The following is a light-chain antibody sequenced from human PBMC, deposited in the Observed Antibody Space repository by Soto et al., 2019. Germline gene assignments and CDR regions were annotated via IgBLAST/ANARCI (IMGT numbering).Light chain of an antibody. CDR1: QSISSY. Sequence: DIQMTQSPSSLSASVGDRVTITCRASQSISSYLNLYQQKPGKVPKLLIYAASSLQSGVPSRFSGGGSGTDFSLTISGLQAEDFGTYYCQPSYSTFTITFGQGTRLEIK. J-gene: IGKJ5*01. CDR2: AAS. CDR3: QPSYSTFTIT. V-gene: IGKV1-39*01.